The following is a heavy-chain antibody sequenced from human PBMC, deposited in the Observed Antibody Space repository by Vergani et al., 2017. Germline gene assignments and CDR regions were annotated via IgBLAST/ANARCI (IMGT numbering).Heavy chain of an antibody. CDR2: ISYDGTQK. J-gene: IGHJ3*02. Sequence: QVQLVESGGGVVQPGRSLRLSCVVSGFTSSYYGMHWVRQAPGKGLEWVAGISYDGTQKYYADSVKGRFTISRDNSKNTLYLQLNSLRADDTAVYYCAKSRGYYSTDGFDIWGQGTMVTVSS. D-gene: IGHD2-15*01. V-gene: IGHV3-30*18. CDR1: GFTSSYYG. CDR3: AKSRGYYSTDGFDI.